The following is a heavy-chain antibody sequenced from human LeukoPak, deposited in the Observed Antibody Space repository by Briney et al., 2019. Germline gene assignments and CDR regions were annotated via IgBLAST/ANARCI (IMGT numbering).Heavy chain of an antibody. CDR3: ARGIGIAAARRFEH. D-gene: IGHD6-13*01. CDR2: INHSGST. J-gene: IGHJ5*02. CDR1: GGSFSGYY. V-gene: IGHV4-34*01. Sequence: PSETLSLTCAVYGGSFSGYYWSWIRQPPGKGLEWIGEINHSGSTNYNPSLKSRVTISVDTSKNQFSLKLSSVTAADTAVYYCARGIGIAAARRFEHWGQGTLVTVSS.